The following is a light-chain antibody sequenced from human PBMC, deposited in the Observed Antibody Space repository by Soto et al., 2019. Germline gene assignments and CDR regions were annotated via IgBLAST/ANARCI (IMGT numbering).Light chain of an antibody. J-gene: IGLJ1*01. Sequence: QSALTQPRSVSGSPGQSLTISCTGTSSYVGGYNYVSWYQQHPGKAPKLMIYDVTKRPSGVPDRFSGSKSGNTASLTISGLQAEDEGDYYCCSHAGSYTYVFGTGTKLTVL. CDR3: CSHAGSYTYV. CDR1: SSYVGGYNY. CDR2: DVT. V-gene: IGLV2-11*01.